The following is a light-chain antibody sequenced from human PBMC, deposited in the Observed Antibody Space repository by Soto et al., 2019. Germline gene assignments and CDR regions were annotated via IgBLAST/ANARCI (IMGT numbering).Light chain of an antibody. Sequence: QSVLTQPPSVSGAPGQRVTISCTGSSSNIGTGYDVHWYQQLPGTAPKLILYDVDKRPSGVPDRFSGSKSGNMASLTISGLQADDEADYHCCSYAGTSTFVFGSGTKVTVL. CDR1: SSNIGTGYD. CDR3: CSYAGTSTFV. CDR2: DVD. V-gene: IGLV1-40*01. J-gene: IGLJ1*01.